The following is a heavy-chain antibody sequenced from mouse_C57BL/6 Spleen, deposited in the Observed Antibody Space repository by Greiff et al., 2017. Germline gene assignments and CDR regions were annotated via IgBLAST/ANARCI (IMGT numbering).Heavy chain of an antibody. V-gene: IGHV1-50*01. D-gene: IGHD3-3*01. CDR1: GYTFTSYW. J-gene: IGHJ3*01. CDR2: IDPSDSYT. CDR3: ARRDGERFAY. Sequence: VQLQQPGAELVKPGASVKLSCKASGYTFTSYWMQWVKQRPGQGLEWIGEIDPSDSYTNYNQKFKGKATLTVDTSSSTAYMQLSSLTSEDSAVYYCARRDGERFAYWGQGTLVTVSA.